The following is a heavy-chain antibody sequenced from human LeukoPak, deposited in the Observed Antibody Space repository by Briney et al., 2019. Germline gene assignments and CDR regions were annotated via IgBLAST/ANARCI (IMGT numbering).Heavy chain of an antibody. CDR2: IYPGDSDT. D-gene: IGHD3-9*01. CDR1: GYGFTSYW. J-gene: IGHJ4*02. V-gene: IGHV5-51*01. CDR3: ARRGRYFDFDL. Sequence: GESLEISCTGSGYGFTSYWIGWVRQMPGKGLEWMGIIYPGDSDTTYSPSFKGQVTISADTSIRTAYLQWSSLKASDSAMYYCARRGRYFDFDLWGQGTLVTVSS.